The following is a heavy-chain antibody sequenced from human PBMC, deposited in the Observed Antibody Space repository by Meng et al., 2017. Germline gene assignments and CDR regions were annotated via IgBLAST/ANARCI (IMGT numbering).Heavy chain of an antibody. J-gene: IGHJ4*02. CDR1: GYTFTSYG. Sequence: QVQLVQAGAEVKKPGASVKVSCKASGYTFTSYGISWVRQAPGQGLEWMGWISAYNGNTNYAQKLQGRVTMTRDTSTSTVYMELSSLRSEDTAVYYCAREKYYYDSSGLEDYWGQGTLVTVSS. CDR2: ISAYNGNT. V-gene: IGHV1-18*01. D-gene: IGHD3-22*01. CDR3: AREKYYYDSSGLEDY.